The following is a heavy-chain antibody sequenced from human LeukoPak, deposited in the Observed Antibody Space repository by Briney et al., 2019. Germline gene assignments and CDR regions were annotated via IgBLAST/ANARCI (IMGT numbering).Heavy chain of an antibody. Sequence: SETLSLTCTVSGGSISSSSYYWSWIRQPAGKGLEWIGHIYTSGSTNYNPSLKSRVTMSVDTSKNQFSLKLSSVTAADTAVYYCARDQGYYDSSGYLRYFDYWGQGTLVTVSS. D-gene: IGHD3-22*01. CDR2: IYTSGST. J-gene: IGHJ4*02. V-gene: IGHV4-61*09. CDR3: ARDQGYYDSSGYLRYFDY. CDR1: GGSISSSSYY.